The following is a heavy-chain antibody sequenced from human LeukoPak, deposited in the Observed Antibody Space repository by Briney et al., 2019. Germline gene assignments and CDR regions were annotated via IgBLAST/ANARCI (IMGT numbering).Heavy chain of an antibody. CDR1: GYTFTGYY. D-gene: IGHD4-17*01. V-gene: IGHV1-2*06. J-gene: IGHJ5*02. Sequence: ASVKVSCKASGYTFTGYYMHWVRQAPGQGLEWMGRINPNSGGTNYAQKLQGRVTMTTDTSTSTAYMELRSLRSDDTAVYYCARDQHYGNWFEPWGQGTLVTVSS. CDR2: INPNSGGT. CDR3: ARDQHYGNWFEP.